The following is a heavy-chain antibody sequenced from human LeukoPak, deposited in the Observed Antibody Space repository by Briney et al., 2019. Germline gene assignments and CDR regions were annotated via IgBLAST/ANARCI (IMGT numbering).Heavy chain of an antibody. Sequence: GGSLRLSCAASGFTFSRFWMTWVRQAPGKGLEWVASIKVDGSEIYYVDSVEGRFTISRDNAKNSLYLQMHSLRVEDTAVYYWARRGYSFGFDIWGQETMVTVSS. CDR2: IKVDGSEI. V-gene: IGHV3-7*01. CDR1: GFTFSRFW. CDR3: ARRGYSFGFDI. J-gene: IGHJ3*02. D-gene: IGHD5-18*01.